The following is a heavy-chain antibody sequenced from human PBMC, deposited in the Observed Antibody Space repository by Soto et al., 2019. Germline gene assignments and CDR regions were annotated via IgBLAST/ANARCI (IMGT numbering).Heavy chain of an antibody. CDR2: IYHSGST. CDR1: GYSISSGYY. CDR3: ASVRSAAEEDWFDP. D-gene: IGHD6-13*01. Sequence: LSLTCAVSGYSISSGYYWGWIRQPPGKGLEWIGSIYHSGSTYYNPSLKSRVTISVDTSKNQFSLKLSSVTAADTAVYYCASVRSAAEEDWFDPWGQGTLVTVSS. V-gene: IGHV4-38-2*01. J-gene: IGHJ5*02.